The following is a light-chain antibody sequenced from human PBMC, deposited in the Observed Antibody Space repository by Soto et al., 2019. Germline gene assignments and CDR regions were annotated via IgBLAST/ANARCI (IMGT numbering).Light chain of an antibody. CDR2: DVS. Sequence: LTQPRSVSGSPGQSVTISCTGTSSDVGGYDFVSWYQQHPGKAPKLMISDVSKRPSGVPDRFSGSKSGNTASLAISGLQAEDEADYYCCSYAGDLALFGGGTKVTVL. V-gene: IGLV2-11*01. J-gene: IGLJ2*01. CDR3: CSYAGDLAL. CDR1: SSDVGGYDF.